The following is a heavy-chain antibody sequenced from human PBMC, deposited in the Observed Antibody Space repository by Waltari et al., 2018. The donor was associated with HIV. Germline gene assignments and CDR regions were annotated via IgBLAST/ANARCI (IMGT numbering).Heavy chain of an antibody. D-gene: IGHD6-19*01. CDR1: GFTFSSYS. CDR2: ISSSSSTI. V-gene: IGHV3-48*01. Sequence: EVQLVESGGGLVQPGGSLRLSCAASGFTFSSYSMNWVRQAPGKGLEWVSYISSSSSTIYYADSVKGRFTISRDNAKNSLYLQMNSLRAEDTAVYYCARETVAVAGSDAFDIWGQGTMVTVSS. J-gene: IGHJ3*02. CDR3: ARETVAVAGSDAFDI.